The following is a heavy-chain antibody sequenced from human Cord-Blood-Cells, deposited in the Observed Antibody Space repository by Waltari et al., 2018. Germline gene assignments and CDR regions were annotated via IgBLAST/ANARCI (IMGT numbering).Heavy chain of an antibody. CDR2: IIPIFGTA. Sequence: QVQLVQSGAEVKKPGSSVKVSCRASGGTFSSYDISWVRQDLGQGLEWMGGIIPIFGTANYAQKFQGRVTITADESTSTAYMELSSLRSEDTAVYYCARDALYSGSYWYFDLWGRGTLVTVSS. CDR1: GGTFSSYD. CDR3: ARDALYSGSYWYFDL. V-gene: IGHV1-69*01. D-gene: IGHD1-26*01. J-gene: IGHJ2*01.